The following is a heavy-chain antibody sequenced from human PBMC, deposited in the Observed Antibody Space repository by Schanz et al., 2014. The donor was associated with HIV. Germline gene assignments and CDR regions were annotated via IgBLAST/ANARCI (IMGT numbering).Heavy chain of an antibody. V-gene: IGHV3-30*18. D-gene: IGHD2-2*01. J-gene: IGHJ6*02. Sequence: QVQLVESGGGLVQPGRSLRLSCAASGFTFDNYAMHWVRQAPGKGLEWVALISYDGNTKYYADSVKGRFSISRDKSKNTLYLQMNRLRAEDTAVYYCAKDRRGGYQFLYGLDVWGQGTTVTVSS. CDR3: AKDRRGGYQFLYGLDV. CDR2: ISYDGNTK. CDR1: GFTFDNYA.